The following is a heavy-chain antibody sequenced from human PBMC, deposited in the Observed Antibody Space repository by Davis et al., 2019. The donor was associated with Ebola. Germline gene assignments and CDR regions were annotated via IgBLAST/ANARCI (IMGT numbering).Heavy chain of an antibody. CDR3: ARGPFVLSGHFDY. CDR2: INSDGSNT. V-gene: IGHV3-74*01. Sequence: PGGSLRLSCAASGFTFSSYWMHWVRQAPGKGLVWVSRINSDGSNTNYADSVKGRFTISRDNAKNTLYLQMNSLRAEDTAVYYCARGPFVLSGHFDYWGQGTLVTVSS. D-gene: IGHD3-3*01. CDR1: GFTFSSYW. J-gene: IGHJ4*02.